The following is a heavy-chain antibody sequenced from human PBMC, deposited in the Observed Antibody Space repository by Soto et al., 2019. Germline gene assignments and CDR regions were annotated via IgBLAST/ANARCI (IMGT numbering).Heavy chain of an antibody. J-gene: IGHJ6*02. D-gene: IGHD5-12*01. CDR2: ISYDGSNE. CDR1: GFTFSSYA. CDR3: ARGLTGYSGYGMDV. Sequence: PGGSLRLSCAASGFTFSSYAMHWVRQAPGKGLEWVAVISYDGSNEYYTDSVKGRFTISRDNSKNTLYLQMNNLRPEDTAVCYCARGLTGYSGYGMDVWGQGTTVTVSS. V-gene: IGHV3-30-3*01.